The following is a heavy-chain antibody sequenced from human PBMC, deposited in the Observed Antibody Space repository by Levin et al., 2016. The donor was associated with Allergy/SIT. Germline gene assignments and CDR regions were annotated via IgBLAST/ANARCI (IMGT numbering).Heavy chain of an antibody. CDR2: IYPGDSAT. J-gene: IGHJ5*02. CDR3: ARGWVINWYTGWFDP. Sequence: VRQMPGKGLEWMGSIYPGDSATRYSPSFQGQVTISADKSINTAYLQWSSLTASDTAMYFCARGWVINWYTGWFDPWGQGTLRSPSPQ. V-gene: IGHV5-51*06. D-gene: IGHD1/OR15-1a*01.